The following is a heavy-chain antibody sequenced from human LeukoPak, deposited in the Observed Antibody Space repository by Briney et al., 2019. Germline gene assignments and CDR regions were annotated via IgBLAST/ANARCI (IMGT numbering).Heavy chain of an antibody. CDR3: ATVKWWRYYDSSAYYPGGAFDI. CDR1: GGSFSGYY. D-gene: IGHD3-22*01. CDR2: INHSGST. V-gene: IGHV4-34*01. Sequence: PSETLSLTCAVYGGSFSGYYWSWIRQPPGKGLEWIGEINHSGSTNYNPSFKSRVTISVDTSKNQFSLKLSSVTAADTAVYYCATVKWWRYYDSSAYYPGGAFDIWGQGTMVTVSS. J-gene: IGHJ3*02.